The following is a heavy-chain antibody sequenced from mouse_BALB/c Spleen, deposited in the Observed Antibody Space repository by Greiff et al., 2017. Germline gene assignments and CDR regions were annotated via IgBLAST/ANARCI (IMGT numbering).Heavy chain of an antibody. J-gene: IGHJ3*01. D-gene: IGHD3-1*01. CDR2: IDPANGNT. CDR3: ARGATFAY. CDR1: GFNIKDTY. Sequence: VQLQQSGAELVKPGASVKLSCTACGFNIKDTYMHWVKQRPEQGLEWIGRIDPANGNTKYDPKFQGKATITADTSSNTAYLQLSSLTSEDTAVYYCARGATFAYWGQGTLVTVSA. V-gene: IGHV14-3*02.